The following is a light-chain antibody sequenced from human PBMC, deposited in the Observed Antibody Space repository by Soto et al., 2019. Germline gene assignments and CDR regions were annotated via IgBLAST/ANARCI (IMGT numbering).Light chain of an antibody. V-gene: IGKV3-20*01. Sequence: EIVLTQSPGTLSLSPGERATLSCRASQSISSSYLAWYQQKPGQAPRLLIQGASSRATGIPDRFSGSASGTGFTLTISRLEPEDFAVYYCHQDASPPGTFGQGTKLEIK. J-gene: IGKJ2*01. CDR1: QSISSSY. CDR2: GAS. CDR3: HQDASPPGT.